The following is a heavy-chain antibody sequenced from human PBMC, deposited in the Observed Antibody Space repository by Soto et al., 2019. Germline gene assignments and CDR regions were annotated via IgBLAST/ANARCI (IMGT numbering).Heavy chain of an antibody. CDR1: GGSISSYY. D-gene: IGHD3-22*01. V-gene: IGHV4-59*01. Sequence: KAXGTLSLTCTVSGGSISSYYWSWIRQPPGKGLEWIGYIYYSGSTNYNPSLKSRVTISVDTSKNQFSLKLSSVTAADTAVYYCAREAPDYHDSSGYNPRYFQQCGQGTLVTVSS. J-gene: IGHJ1*01. CDR3: AREAPDYHDSSGYNPRYFQQ. CDR2: IYYSGST.